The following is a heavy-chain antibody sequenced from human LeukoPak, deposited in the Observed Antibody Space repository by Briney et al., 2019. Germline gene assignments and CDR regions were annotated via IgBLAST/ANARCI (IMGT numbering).Heavy chain of an antibody. CDR1: GGSISSSPYY. CDR2: IHQSGGT. J-gene: IGHJ2*01. CDR3: ARHSWGGNKDFDL. D-gene: IGHD4-23*01. Sequence: SETLSLTCAVSGGSISSSPYYWAWIRQPPGEGLEWIGSIHQSGGTYYNPSLQSRLTISVDTSKNQFSLKLSSVTAADTAVYYCARHSWGGNKDFDLWGRGTLVAVSS. V-gene: IGHV4-39*01.